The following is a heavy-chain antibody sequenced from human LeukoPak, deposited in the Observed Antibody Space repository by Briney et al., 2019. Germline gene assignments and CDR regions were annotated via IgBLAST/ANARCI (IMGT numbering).Heavy chain of an antibody. Sequence: PSETLSLTCAVSGYSISSGYYWGWIRQPPVKGLEWIGSIYHSGSTYYNPSLKSRVTISVDTSKNQFSLKLSSVTAADTAVYYCARHWGGSTSHFDYWGQGTLVTVSS. CDR2: IYHSGST. V-gene: IGHV4-38-2*01. CDR1: GYSISSGYY. J-gene: IGHJ4*02. CDR3: ARHWGGSTSHFDY. D-gene: IGHD2-2*01.